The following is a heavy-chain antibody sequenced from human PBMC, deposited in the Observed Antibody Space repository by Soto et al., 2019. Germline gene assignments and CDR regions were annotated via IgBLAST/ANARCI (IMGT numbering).Heavy chain of an antibody. J-gene: IGHJ3*01. V-gene: IGHV3-48*01. Sequence: EVQLVESGGDLVQPGGSLRLSCAASGFTFSSYSMNWVRQAPGKGLEWISYITSSSTNMYYADSVKGRFTISRDNAKISLYLQMNSLRAEDTAVYYCARDDRYAFDFWGQGTMVTVSS. CDR1: GFTFSSYS. D-gene: IGHD3-22*01. CDR3: ARDDRYAFDF. CDR2: ITSSSTNM.